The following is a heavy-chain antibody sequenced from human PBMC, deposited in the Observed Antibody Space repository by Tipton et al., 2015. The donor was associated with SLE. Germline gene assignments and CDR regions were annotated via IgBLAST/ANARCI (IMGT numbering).Heavy chain of an antibody. CDR2: IYYSGDT. CDR3: ARRMVQGGDALDI. CDR1: GVSITSGGYY. D-gene: IGHD3-10*01. Sequence: TLSLTCTVSGVSITSGGYYWTWIRQHPGKGLEWIGYIYYSGDTYYNPSLKSRVTISVDTSRNQFSLKLTSVTAADTAVYYCARRMVQGGDALDIWGLGTLVTVSS. V-gene: IGHV4-31*03. J-gene: IGHJ3*02.